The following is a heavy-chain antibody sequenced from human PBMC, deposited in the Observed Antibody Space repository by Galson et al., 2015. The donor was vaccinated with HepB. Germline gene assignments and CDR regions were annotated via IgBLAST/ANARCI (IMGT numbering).Heavy chain of an antibody. CDR1: GFTFSSYG. V-gene: IGHV3-30*18. J-gene: IGHJ4*02. Sequence: SLRLSCAASGFTFSSYGMHWVRQAPGKGLEWVAVISYDGNNKYYADSVKGRFTISRDNSKNTLYLQMNSLRAEDTAVYYCGKDRYDNSGYYRNYFDYWGQGTLVTVSS. CDR3: GKDRYDNSGYYRNYFDY. CDR2: ISYDGNNK. D-gene: IGHD3-22*01.